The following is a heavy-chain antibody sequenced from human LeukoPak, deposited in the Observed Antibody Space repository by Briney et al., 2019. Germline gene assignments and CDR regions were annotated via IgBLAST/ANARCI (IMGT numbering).Heavy chain of an antibody. Sequence: SVKVSCKASGFTFTSSAMQWVRQARGQRLEWIGWIVVGSGNTNYAQKFQERVTITRDMSTSTAYMELSSLRSEDTAVYYCAASGDILTGYYRHYFDYWGQGTLVTVSS. CDR3: AASGDILTGYYRHYFDY. CDR2: IVVGSGNT. CDR1: GFTFTSSA. D-gene: IGHD3-9*01. V-gene: IGHV1-58*02. J-gene: IGHJ4*02.